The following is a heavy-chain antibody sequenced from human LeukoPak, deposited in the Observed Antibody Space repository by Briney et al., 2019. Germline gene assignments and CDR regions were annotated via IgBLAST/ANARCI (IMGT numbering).Heavy chain of an antibody. J-gene: IGHJ4*02. CDR2: IYYSGST. V-gene: IGHV4-39*01. Sequence: SETLSLTCTVSGGSISSSSYYWGWIRQPPGKGLEWTGSIYYSGSTYYNPSLKSRVTISVDTSKNQFSLKLSSVTAADTAVYYCARRRAVAGTFFDYWGQGTLVTVSS. D-gene: IGHD6-19*01. CDR1: GGSISSSSYY. CDR3: ARRRAVAGTFFDY.